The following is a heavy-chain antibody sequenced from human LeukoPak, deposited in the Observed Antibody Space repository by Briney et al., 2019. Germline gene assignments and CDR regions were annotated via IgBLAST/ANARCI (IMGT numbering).Heavy chain of an antibody. Sequence: GGSLRLSCVASGFSFSSYWMSWFRQAPGKGLEWVANIKEDGSEKHYVDSARGRFTISRDNGKNSVYLQMDSLRVEDTSVYYCARDAMRGGDYDNWGQGTLVTVSS. V-gene: IGHV3-7*01. CDR1: GFSFSSYW. CDR3: ARDAMRGGDYDN. CDR2: IKEDGSEK. D-gene: IGHD3-16*01. J-gene: IGHJ4*02.